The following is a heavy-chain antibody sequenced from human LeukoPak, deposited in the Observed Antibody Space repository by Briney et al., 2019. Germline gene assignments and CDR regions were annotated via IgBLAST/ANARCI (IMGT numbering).Heavy chain of an antibody. CDR1: GGSISSYY. CDR2: IYSSGST. Sequence: SETLSLTCTVSGGSISSYYWSWIRQPAGKGLEWIGRIYSSGSTNYNPSLTSRVTMSVDTSKNQFSLKLSSVTAADTAVYYCARGPYCTSTSCYLDYWGQGTLVTVSS. CDR3: ARGPYCTSTSCYLDY. V-gene: IGHV4-4*07. J-gene: IGHJ4*02. D-gene: IGHD2-2*01.